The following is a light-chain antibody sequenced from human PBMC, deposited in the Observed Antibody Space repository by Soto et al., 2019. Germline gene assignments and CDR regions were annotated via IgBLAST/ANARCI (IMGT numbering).Light chain of an antibody. CDR1: QPLSSM. J-gene: IGKJ4*01. Sequence: DIVLTQSPATLSLSPGERATLSCRASQPLSSMLAWYQQKPGQAPRLLIYDASKKAPGIPGRFSGSGSATDFTLTISSLEPEDFAVYYCQQRSDWPLSFGGGTEVDIK. CDR3: QQRSDWPLS. CDR2: DAS. V-gene: IGKV3-11*01.